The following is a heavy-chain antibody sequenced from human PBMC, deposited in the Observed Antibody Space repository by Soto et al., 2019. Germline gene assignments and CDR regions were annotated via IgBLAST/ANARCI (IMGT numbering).Heavy chain of an antibody. Sequence: GASVKVSCKVSGYTLTELSMHWVRQAPGKGLEWMGGFDPEDGETTYAQKFQGRVTMTEDTSADTAYMELSSLRSEDTAVYYCATAYCSGGSCPIDYWGQGTLVTVSS. CDR2: FDPEDGET. CDR3: ATAYCSGGSCPIDY. D-gene: IGHD2-15*01. V-gene: IGHV1-24*01. J-gene: IGHJ4*02. CDR1: GYTLTELS.